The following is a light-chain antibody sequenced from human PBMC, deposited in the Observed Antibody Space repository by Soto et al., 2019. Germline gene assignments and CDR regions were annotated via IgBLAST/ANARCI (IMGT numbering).Light chain of an antibody. CDR1: QSIGSY. CDR3: QQRYNWPGT. V-gene: IGKV3-11*01. CDR2: DAS. J-gene: IGKJ2*02. Sequence: EIVLTQSPATLSLSPGERATLSCRASQSIGSYLAWYQQRPGQPPRLLIYDASNRATGIPARFSATGSGTDFTLTIGSLEPEDFAVYFCQQRYNWPGTFGQGTKLEIQ.